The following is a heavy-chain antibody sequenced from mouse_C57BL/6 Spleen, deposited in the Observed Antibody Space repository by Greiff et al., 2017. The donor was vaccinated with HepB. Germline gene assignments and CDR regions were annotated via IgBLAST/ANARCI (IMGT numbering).Heavy chain of an antibody. CDR1: GYTFTSYW. D-gene: IGHD3-2*02. Sequence: VQLQQPGAELVRPGTSVKLSCKASGYTFTSYWMHWVKQRPGQGLEWIGVIDPSDSYTNYNQKFKGKATLTVDTSSSTAYMQLSSLTSEDSAVYYCARGGAGSSGYTYWGQGTTLTVSS. CDR3: ARGGAGSSGYTY. V-gene: IGHV1-59*01. CDR2: IDPSDSYT. J-gene: IGHJ2*01.